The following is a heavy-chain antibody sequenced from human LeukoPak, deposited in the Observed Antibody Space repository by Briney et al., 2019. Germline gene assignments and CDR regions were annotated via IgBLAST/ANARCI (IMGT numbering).Heavy chain of an antibody. CDR2: ISGSGGST. D-gene: IGHD3-10*01. CDR1: GFTFSSYA. V-gene: IGHV3-23*01. J-gene: IGHJ4*02. CDR3: AKCYGSGSYYTDY. Sequence: PGGSLRLSCAASGFTFSSYATNWVRQAPGKGLEWVSAISGSGGSTYYADSVKGRFTISRDNSKNTLYLQMNSLRAEDTAVYYCAKCYGSGSYYTDYWGQGTLVTVSS.